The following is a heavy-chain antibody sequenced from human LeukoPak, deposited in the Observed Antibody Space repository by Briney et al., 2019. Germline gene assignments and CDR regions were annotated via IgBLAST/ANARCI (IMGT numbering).Heavy chain of an antibody. Sequence: SGPTLVNPTQTLTLTCTFSGFSLSTSGVGVGWIRQPPGKALEWLALIYWNDDRRYSPSLNNRLTITKDTSKNQVVLRMTNMDPVDTGTYYCAHMVNTVTTSWGAFDIWGQGTVVTVSS. D-gene: IGHD4-17*01. V-gene: IGHV2-5*01. CDR1: GFSLSTSGVG. CDR2: IYWNDDR. CDR3: AHMVNTVTTSWGAFDI. J-gene: IGHJ3*02.